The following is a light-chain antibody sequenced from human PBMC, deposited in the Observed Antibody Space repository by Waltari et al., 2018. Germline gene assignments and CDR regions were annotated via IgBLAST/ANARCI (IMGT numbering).Light chain of an antibody. J-gene: IGLJ2*01. CDR3: SSYAGSMTLV. CDR2: EVS. CDR1: SSGVGGYNF. Sequence: QSALTQPPSASGSPGQSVTISCTGTSSGVGGYNFVSWYQQHPGKAPKLMIYEVSGRPSGVPDRFSGAKSGTTASLTVAGLQTEDESDYYCSSYAGSMTLVFGGGTKLTVL. V-gene: IGLV2-8*01.